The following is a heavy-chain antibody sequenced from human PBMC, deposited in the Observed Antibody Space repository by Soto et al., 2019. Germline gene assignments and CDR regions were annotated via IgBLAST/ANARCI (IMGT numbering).Heavy chain of an antibody. CDR3: ARAPGIVLVPAASANYYYYYMDV. Sequence: SETLSLACTVAGGSISGYDWSWIRQPPGKGLEWIGYIYYSGSTNYNPSLKSRVTISVDTSKNQFSLKLSSVTAADTAVYYCARAPGIVLVPAASANYYYYYMDVWGKGTTGTVSS. CDR1: GGSISGYD. J-gene: IGHJ6*03. D-gene: IGHD2-2*01. CDR2: IYYSGST. V-gene: IGHV4-59*01.